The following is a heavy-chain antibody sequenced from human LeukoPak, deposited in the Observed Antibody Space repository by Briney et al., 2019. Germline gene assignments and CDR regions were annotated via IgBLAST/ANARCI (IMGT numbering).Heavy chain of an antibody. V-gene: IGHV1-2*06. CDR2: INPNSGGT. Sequence: ASVKVSCKASGYTFTGYYMHWVRQAPGQGLEWMGRINPNSGGTNYAQKFQGRVTMTRDTSISTAYMELSRLRSDDTAVYYCARGYYDFWSGYQEGEFDYWGQGTLATVSS. CDR3: ARGYYDFWSGYQEGEFDY. J-gene: IGHJ4*02. CDR1: GYTFTGYY. D-gene: IGHD3-3*01.